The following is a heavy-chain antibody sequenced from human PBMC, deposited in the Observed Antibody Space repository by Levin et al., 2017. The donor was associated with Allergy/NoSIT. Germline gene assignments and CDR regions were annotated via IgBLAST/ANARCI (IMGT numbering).Heavy chain of an antibody. D-gene: IGHD6-13*01. CDR3: VKTVDRDSSSWPIDY. V-gene: IGHV3-64D*06. CDR1: GFTFSSYA. Sequence: QAGGSLRLSCSASGFTFSSYAMHWVRQAPGKGLEYVSAISSNGGSTYYADSVKGRFTISRDNSKNTLYLQMSSLRAEDTAVYYCVKTVDRDSSSWPIDYWGQGTLVTVSS. CDR2: ISSNGGST. J-gene: IGHJ4*02.